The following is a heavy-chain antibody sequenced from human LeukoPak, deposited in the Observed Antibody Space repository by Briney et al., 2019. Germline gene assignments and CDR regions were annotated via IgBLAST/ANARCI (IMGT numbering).Heavy chain of an antibody. CDR2: ITTYNGNT. D-gene: IGHD4-17*01. V-gene: IGHV1-18*01. CDR1: GYTFTSYP. CDR3: ARGYDYGDYVGDFDY. J-gene: IGHJ4*02. Sequence: ASVKVSCKASGYTFTSYPISWVRQAPGQGLEWMGWITTYNGNTNNAQKLQGRVTMTTDTSTSTAYMDLRGLRSDDTAVYYCARGYDYGDYVGDFDYWGQGTLVTVSS.